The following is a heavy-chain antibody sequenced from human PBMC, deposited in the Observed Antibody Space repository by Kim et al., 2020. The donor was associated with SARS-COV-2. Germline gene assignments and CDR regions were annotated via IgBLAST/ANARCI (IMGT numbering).Heavy chain of an antibody. V-gene: IGHV4-39*01. D-gene: IGHD4-17*01. Sequence: SETLSLTCTVSGGSISSSSYYWGWIRQPPGKGLEWIGSIYYSGSTYYNPSLKSRVTISVDTSKNQFSLKLSSVTAADTAVYYCARLGRRNYGGNAVWVQHWGQGTLVTVSS. CDR1: GGSISSSSYY. J-gene: IGHJ1*01. CDR2: IYYSGST. CDR3: ARLGRRNYGGNAVWVQH.